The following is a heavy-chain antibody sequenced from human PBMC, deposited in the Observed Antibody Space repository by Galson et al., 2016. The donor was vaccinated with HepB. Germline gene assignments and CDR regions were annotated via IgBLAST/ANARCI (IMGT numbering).Heavy chain of an antibody. J-gene: IGHJ5*02. V-gene: IGHV4-4*02. CDR1: GASINSSNW. Sequence: TLSLTCAVSGASINSSNWWPWVRQAPGTGLEWIGEIYHTGTSNNNPSLLSRFTMSIDNSKNHFSLNLNSVTAADTAVYYCARASVVPGARMVFDPWGQGILVTVSS. CDR2: IYHTGTS. CDR3: ARASVVPGARMVFDP. D-gene: IGHD2-2*01.